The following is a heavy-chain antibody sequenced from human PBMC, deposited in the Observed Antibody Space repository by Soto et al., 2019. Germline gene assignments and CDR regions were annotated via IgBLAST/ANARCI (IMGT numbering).Heavy chain of an antibody. CDR1: GGSISSGGYY. CDR2: IYYSGST. D-gene: IGHD3-10*01. Sequence: SETLSLTCTVSGGSISSGGYYWSWIRQHPGKGLEWIGYIYYSGSTYYNPSLKSRVTISVDTSKNQFSLKLSSVTAADTAVYYCGSSGESYYYYGMDVWGQGTTVTVSS. V-gene: IGHV4-31*08. J-gene: IGHJ6*02. CDR3: GSSGESYYYYGMDV.